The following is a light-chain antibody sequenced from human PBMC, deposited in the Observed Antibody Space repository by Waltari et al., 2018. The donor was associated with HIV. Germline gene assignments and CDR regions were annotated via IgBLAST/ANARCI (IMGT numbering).Light chain of an antibody. CDR1: ALPKTH. CDR3: QSADCSGAYPWL. Sequence: SYELTQPPSVSVSPGQTARITCSGAALPKTHAYWYQQKPGQAPVLGICKDSERPSEILARLSGSSSGKTVTLPISGAQAGDEADYYCQSADCSGAYPWLFGGRTELT. V-gene: IGLV3-25*03. J-gene: IGLJ3*02. CDR2: KDS.